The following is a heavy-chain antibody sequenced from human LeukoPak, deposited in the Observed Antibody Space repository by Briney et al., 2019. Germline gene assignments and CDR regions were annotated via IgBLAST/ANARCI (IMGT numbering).Heavy chain of an antibody. J-gene: IGHJ5*02. CDR1: GSSSSSGGYS. D-gene: IGHD2-15*01. CDR3: ARFSRVGFDP. V-gene: IGHV4-30-2*01. Sequence: SHTLALSGAVSGSSSSSGGYSWSWIRQPPGKGLEWIGYIYHSGSTYYNPSLKSRVTISVDRSKNQFSLKLSSVTAADTAVYYCARFSRVGFDPWGQGTLVTVSS. CDR2: IYHSGST.